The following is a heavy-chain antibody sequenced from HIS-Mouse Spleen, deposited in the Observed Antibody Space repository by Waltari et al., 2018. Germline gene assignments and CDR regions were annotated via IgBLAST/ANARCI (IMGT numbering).Heavy chain of an antibody. CDR1: GFTFDDYA. CDR2: IRWNSGSI. CDR3: AKGHSSDLDY. D-gene: IGHD3-22*01. Sequence: EVQLVESGGGLVQPGRSLRLSCAASGFTFDDYAMPWVRRAPGKGRAWVSGIRWNSGSIGHADSVKGRFTISRDNAKNSLYLQMNSLRAEDTALYYCAKGHSSDLDYWGQGTLVTVSS. J-gene: IGHJ4*02. V-gene: IGHV3-9*01.